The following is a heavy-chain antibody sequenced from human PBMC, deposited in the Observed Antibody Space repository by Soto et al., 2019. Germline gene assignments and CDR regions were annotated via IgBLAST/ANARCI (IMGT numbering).Heavy chain of an antibody. CDR3: TGEVASGY. CDR1: VFTVSTYG. V-gene: IGHV3-30*03. J-gene: IGHJ4*02. CDR2: ISRDGGTK. D-gene: IGHD2-8*02. Sequence: QVQLVESGGGVVQPGRSLRLSCAVSVFTVSTYGMHCVRQAPGKGLEWVAVISRDGGTKYYADSVKGRFTISRDNSRNTLFLEMNSLRGDDMAVYYCTGEVASGYWGQGTLVTVSS.